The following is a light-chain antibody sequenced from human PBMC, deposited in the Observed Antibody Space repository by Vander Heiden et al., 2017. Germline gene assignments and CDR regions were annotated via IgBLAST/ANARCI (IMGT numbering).Light chain of an antibody. J-gene: IGKJ1*01. CDR1: QRVSSN. CDR3: QQYTNWPRT. V-gene: IGKV3-15*01. CDR2: GAS. Sequence: ETVMTQSAATLSVSPGERATLSCRASQRVSSNLAWYQQKPGQAPRLLIYGASARATGFPARFSGSRSGTDFTRTISSLHSEDFAVYYCQQYTNWPRTFGQGTKVEIK.